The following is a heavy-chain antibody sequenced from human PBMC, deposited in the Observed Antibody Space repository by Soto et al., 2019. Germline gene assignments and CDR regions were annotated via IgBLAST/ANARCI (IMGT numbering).Heavy chain of an antibody. CDR1: GYTFTNYG. V-gene: IGHV1-18*01. Sequence: ASVKVSCKASGYTFTNYGITWVRQAPGQGLEWMGGIGAYNGNTHYTQRLQGRVTMTTDTSTSTAYMELRGLRSDDTAVYCCVRVRQLVGYFYYYMDVWGKGTTVTVSS. J-gene: IGHJ6*03. CDR3: VRVRQLVGYFYYYMDV. D-gene: IGHD6-6*01. CDR2: IGAYNGNT.